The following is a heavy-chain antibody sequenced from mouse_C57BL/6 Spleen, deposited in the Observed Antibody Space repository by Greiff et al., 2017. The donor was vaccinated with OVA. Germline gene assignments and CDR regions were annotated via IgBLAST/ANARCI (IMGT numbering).Heavy chain of an antibody. CDR1: GYSITSGYY. Sequence: EVHLVESGPGLVKPSQSLSLTCSVTGYSITSGYYWNWIRQFPGNKLEWMGYISYDGSNNYNPSLKNRISITRDTSKNQFFLKLNSVTTEDTATYYCAREGYDYDERFAYWGQGTLVTVSA. CDR2: ISYDGSN. CDR3: AREGYDYDERFAY. J-gene: IGHJ3*01. D-gene: IGHD2-4*01. V-gene: IGHV3-6*01.